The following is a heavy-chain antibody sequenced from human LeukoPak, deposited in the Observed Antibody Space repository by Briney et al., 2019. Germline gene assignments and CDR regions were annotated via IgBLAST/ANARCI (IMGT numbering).Heavy chain of an antibody. CDR3: ARDLLGGPGGWFDP. V-gene: IGHV1-2*02. CDR1: GYTYTGYY. Sequence: GASVKVSCKASGYTYTGYYMHWVRQAPGQGLEWMGWINPNSGGTNYAQKFQGRVTMTRDTSISTAYMELSSLRSEDTAVYYCARDLLGGPGGWFDPWGQGTLVTVSS. J-gene: IGHJ5*02. D-gene: IGHD3-16*01. CDR2: INPNSGGT.